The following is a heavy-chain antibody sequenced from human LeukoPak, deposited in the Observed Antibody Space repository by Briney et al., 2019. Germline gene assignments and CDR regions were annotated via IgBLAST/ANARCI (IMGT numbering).Heavy chain of an antibody. CDR3: ARGRIQLWLRGGRNFDY. CDR1: GGSFSGYY. Sequence: PSETLSLTCAVYGGSFSGYYWSWVRQPPGKGLEWIGEINHSGSTNYNPSLKSRVTISVDTSKNRFSLKLSSVTAADTAVYYCARGRIQLWLRGGRNFDYWGQGTLVTVSS. CDR2: INHSGST. V-gene: IGHV4-34*01. D-gene: IGHD5-18*01. J-gene: IGHJ4*02.